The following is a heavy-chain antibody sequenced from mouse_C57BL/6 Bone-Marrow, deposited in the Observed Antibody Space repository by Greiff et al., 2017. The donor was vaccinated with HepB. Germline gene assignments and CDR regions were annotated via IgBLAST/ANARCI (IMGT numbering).Heavy chain of an antibody. J-gene: IGHJ2*01. CDR1: GYTFTSYW. D-gene: IGHD2-4*01. CDR2: IHPNSGST. Sequence: QVQLQQPGAELVKPGASVKLSCKASGYTFTSYWMHWVKQRPGQGLEWIGMIHPNSGSTNYNEKFKSKATMTVDKSSSTAYMQLSSLTSEDSAVYYCARHDYGYFDYWGQGTTLTVSS. CDR3: ARHDYGYFDY. V-gene: IGHV1-64*01.